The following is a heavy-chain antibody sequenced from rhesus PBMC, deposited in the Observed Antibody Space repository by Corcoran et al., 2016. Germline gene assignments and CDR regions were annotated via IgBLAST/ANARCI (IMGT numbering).Heavy chain of an antibody. CDR1: GFTFSSYD. CDR2: ISNTVKTL. CDR3: TRELDSGYWYY. D-gene: IGHD1-44*01. Sequence: EVQLVESGGGLVQPGGSLRLSCAASGFTFSSYDMSWVRQALGKGLEVVSSISNTVKTLYYADSVKGRFTSSRDNAKNSLSLQMNSLKTEDTAVYYCTRELDSGYWYYWGQGVLVTVSS. J-gene: IGHJ4*01. V-gene: IGHV3S4*01.